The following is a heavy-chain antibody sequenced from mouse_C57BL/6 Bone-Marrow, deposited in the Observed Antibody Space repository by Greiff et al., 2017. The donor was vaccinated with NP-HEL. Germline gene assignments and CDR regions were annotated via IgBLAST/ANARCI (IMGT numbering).Heavy chain of an antibody. V-gene: IGHV3-6*01. Sequence: ESGPGLVKPSQSLSLTCSVTGYSITSGYYWNWIRQFPGNKLEWMGYISYDGSNNYNPSLKNRISITRDTSKNQFFLKLNSVTTEDTATYYCARAYDGYHWYFDVWGTGTTVTVSS. D-gene: IGHD2-3*01. J-gene: IGHJ1*03. CDR2: ISYDGSN. CDR3: ARAYDGYHWYFDV. CDR1: GYSITSGYY.